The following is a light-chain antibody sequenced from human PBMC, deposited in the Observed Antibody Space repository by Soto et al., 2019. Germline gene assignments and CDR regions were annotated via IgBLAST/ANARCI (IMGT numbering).Light chain of an antibody. CDR2: DAS. CDR1: QDISND. J-gene: IGKJ2*01. CDR3: QHYDDLPYT. V-gene: IGKV1-33*01. Sequence: DLQMTQSPCSLSASVGDRVTVTCQASQDISNDLNWYQQKPGKAPKLLIYDASNLETGVPSRFSGSGSGTDFTFTISSLQPEDLATYYCQHYDDLPYTFGQGTKLDIK.